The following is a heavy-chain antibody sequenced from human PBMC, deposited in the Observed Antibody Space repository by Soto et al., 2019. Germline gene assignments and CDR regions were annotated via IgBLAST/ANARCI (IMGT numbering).Heavy chain of an antibody. CDR1: GGTFSSYA. CDR2: IIPIFGTA. Sequence: SVKVSCKASGGTFSSYAISWVRQAPGQGLEWMGGIIPIFGTANYAQKFQGRVTITADESTSTAYMELSSLRSEDTAVYYCARGGDYCSSTSCYRPYYYYGMAVWGQGTTVTVSS. J-gene: IGHJ6*02. V-gene: IGHV1-69*13. D-gene: IGHD2-2*02. CDR3: ARGGDYCSSTSCYRPYYYYGMAV.